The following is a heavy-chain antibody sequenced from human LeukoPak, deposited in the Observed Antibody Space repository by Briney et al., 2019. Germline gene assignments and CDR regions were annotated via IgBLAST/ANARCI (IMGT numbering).Heavy chain of an antibody. CDR1: GFNFSSYA. CDR3: AKNPLLWFGPPSEYYFDY. D-gene: IGHD3-10*01. J-gene: IGHJ4*02. V-gene: IGHV3-23*01. CDR2: ISGSGGST. Sequence: PGGSLRLSCAASGFNFSSYAMSWVRQAPGKGLEWVSAISGSGGSTYYADSVKGRFTISRDNSKNTLYLQMNSLRAEDTAVYYCAKNPLLWFGPPSEYYFDYWGQGTLVTVSS.